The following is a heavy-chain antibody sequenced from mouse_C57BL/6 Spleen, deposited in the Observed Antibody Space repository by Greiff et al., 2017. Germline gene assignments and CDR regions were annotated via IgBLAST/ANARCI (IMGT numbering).Heavy chain of an antibody. CDR2: ISYDGSN. V-gene: IGHV3-6*01. CDR3: ARGSNYNAMDY. Sequence: EVKLMESGPGLVQPSQSLSLTCSVTGYSITSGYYWNWIRQFPGNKLEWMGYISYDGSNNYNPSLKNRISITRDTSKNQFFLKLNSVTTEDTATYYCARGSNYNAMDYWGQGTSVTVSS. CDR1: GYSITSGYY. D-gene: IGHD2-5*01. J-gene: IGHJ4*01.